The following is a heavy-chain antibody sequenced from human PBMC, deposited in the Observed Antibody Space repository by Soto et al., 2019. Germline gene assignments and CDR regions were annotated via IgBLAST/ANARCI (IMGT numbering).Heavy chain of an antibody. V-gene: IGHV3-30*03. J-gene: IGHJ4*02. Sequence: HPGGSLRLSCAASGFTFSSYGMHWVRQAPGKGLEWVAVISYDGSNKYYADSVKGRFTISRDNSKNTLYLQMNSLRAEDTAVYYCAIRPPDSNYDIAYWGQGTLVTVSS. CDR3: AIRPPDSNYDIAY. CDR1: GFTFSSYG. D-gene: IGHD4-4*01. CDR2: ISYDGSNK.